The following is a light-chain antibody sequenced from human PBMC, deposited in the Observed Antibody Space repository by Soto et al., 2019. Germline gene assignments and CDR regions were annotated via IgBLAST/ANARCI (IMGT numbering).Light chain of an antibody. CDR1: QSVSNNY. CDR2: GAS. V-gene: IGKV3D-20*02. J-gene: IGKJ5*01. CDR3: QQRNDWQVT. Sequence: IVLTQSPGTLSLSPGERATLSCRTSQSVSNNYLAWYQQKPGQAPRLLIYGASNRATGIPDRFSGSGSGTDFTLSISRLEPEDFAVYYCQQRNDWQVTFGQGTRLEIK.